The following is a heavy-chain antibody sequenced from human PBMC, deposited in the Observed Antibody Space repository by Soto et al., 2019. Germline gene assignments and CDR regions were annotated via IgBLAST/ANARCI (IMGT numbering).Heavy chain of an antibody. CDR1: GGPVSSYT. Sequence: QVQLVQSGAEVKKPGSSVKVSCKASGGPVSSYTLSWVRQAPGEGLEWMGRIIPLLGRPTYAEKFQARITIYANKSTSTVYMDLSSLTSEDTAVYFCAGDSVRIDYDFAFLGQGTLVTVSS. CDR2: IIPLLGRP. D-gene: IGHD4-17*01. V-gene: IGHV1-69*08. J-gene: IGHJ4*02. CDR3: AGDSVRIDYDFAF.